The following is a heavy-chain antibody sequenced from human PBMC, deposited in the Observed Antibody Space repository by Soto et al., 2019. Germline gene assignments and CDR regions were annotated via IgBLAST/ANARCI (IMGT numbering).Heavy chain of an antibody. CDR1: GGTFSSYA. D-gene: IGHD3-10*01. CDR3: ATRITMVRGPKPPDYYYYYGMDV. Sequence: GASVKVSCKASGGTFSSYAISWVRQAPGQGLEWMGGIIPIFGTANYAQKFQGRVTITADKSTSTAYMELSSLRSEDTAVYYCATRITMVRGPKPPDYYYYYGMDVWGQGTTVTVSS. CDR2: IIPIFGTA. J-gene: IGHJ6*02. V-gene: IGHV1-69*06.